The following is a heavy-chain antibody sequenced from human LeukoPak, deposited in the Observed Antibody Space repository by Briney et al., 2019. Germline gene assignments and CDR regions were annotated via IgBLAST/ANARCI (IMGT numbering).Heavy chain of an antibody. CDR1: GYSFTCYW. Sequence: PGESLKISCKGSGYSFTCYWIGWVRQMPGKGLEWMGIIYPGDSDTRYSPSFQGPVTISADKSISTAYLQWSSLKASDTAMYYCARQIGHDYVWGSYRYQDYWGQGTLVTVSS. CDR3: ARQIGHDYVWGSYRYQDY. V-gene: IGHV5-51*01. CDR2: IYPGDSDT. D-gene: IGHD3-16*02. J-gene: IGHJ4*02.